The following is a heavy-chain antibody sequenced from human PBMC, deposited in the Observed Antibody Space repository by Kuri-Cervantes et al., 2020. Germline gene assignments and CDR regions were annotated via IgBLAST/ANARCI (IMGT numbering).Heavy chain of an antibody. V-gene: IGHV3-11*04. Sequence: GESLKISCAASGFTFSDYYMSWIRQAPGKGLEWVSYISSSGSTIYYADSVKGRFTISRDNAKNSLYLQMNSLRAEDTAVYYCARGPPNTYYYGSGSYWRGWFDPWGQGTLVTVSS. CDR3: ARGPPNTYYYGSGSYWRGWFDP. CDR1: GFTFSDYY. D-gene: IGHD3-10*01. CDR2: ISSSGSTI. J-gene: IGHJ5*02.